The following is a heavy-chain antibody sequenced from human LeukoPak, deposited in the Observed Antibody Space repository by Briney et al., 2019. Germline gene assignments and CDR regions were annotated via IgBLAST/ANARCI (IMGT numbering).Heavy chain of an antibody. CDR3: ARASGSSPICMDV. Sequence: GGSLRLSCAASGFTFSSYWMSWVRQAPGKGLEWVANIKQDGSEKYYVDSVKGRFTISRDNAKNSLYLQMNSLRAEDTALYYCARASGSSPICMDVWGKGTTVTVSS. D-gene: IGHD3-10*01. J-gene: IGHJ6*03. CDR2: IKQDGSEK. V-gene: IGHV3-7*03. CDR1: GFTFSSYW.